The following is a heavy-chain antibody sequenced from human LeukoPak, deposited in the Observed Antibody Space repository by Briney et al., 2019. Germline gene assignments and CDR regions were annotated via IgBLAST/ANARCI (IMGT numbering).Heavy chain of an antibody. V-gene: IGHV4-34*01. D-gene: IGHD3-3*01. Sequence: PSETLSLTCTVSGGSISSYYWSWIRQPPGKGLEWIGEINHSGSTNYNPSLKSRVTISVDTSKNQFSLKLSSVTAADTAVYYCARVEKSDYDFWSGYYKYYFDYWGQGTLVTVSS. CDR3: ARVEKSDYDFWSGYYKYYFDY. CDR1: GGSISSYY. CDR2: INHSGST. J-gene: IGHJ4*02.